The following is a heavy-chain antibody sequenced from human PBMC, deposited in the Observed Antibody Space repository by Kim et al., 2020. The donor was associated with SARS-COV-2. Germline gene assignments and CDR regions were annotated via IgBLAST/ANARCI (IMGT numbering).Heavy chain of an antibody. CDR3: ARHSCCADGICPYYDY. D-gene: IGHD2-8*01. Sequence: NFQDRVTITRDTSATKAYMELSSLRSEDTAVYYCARHSCCADGICPYYDYWGQGTLVTVSS. V-gene: IGHV1-3*01. J-gene: IGHJ4*02.